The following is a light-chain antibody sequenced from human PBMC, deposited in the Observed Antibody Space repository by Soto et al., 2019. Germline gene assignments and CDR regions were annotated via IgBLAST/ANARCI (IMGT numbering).Light chain of an antibody. Sequence: QSVLTQPASVSGSPGQSITMSCTGTSSDVGGYNFVSWYQQHPGKAPKLMIYEVTSRPSGVSNRFSGSKSGNTASLTISGLQAEDEADYYCNSYTTSSTLVFGTGTKLTVL. CDR2: EVT. V-gene: IGLV2-14*03. CDR1: SSDVGGYNF. J-gene: IGLJ1*01. CDR3: NSYTTSSTLV.